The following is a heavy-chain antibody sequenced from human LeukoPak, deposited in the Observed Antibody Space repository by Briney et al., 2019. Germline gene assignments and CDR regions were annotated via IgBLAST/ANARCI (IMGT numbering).Heavy chain of an antibody. CDR2: IYYSGNT. V-gene: IGHV4-59*08. CDR1: GGSISSYY. Sequence: PSETLSLTCTVSGGSISSYYWSWIRQPPGKGLEWVGYIYYSGNTNYNPSLTSRVTISVDTSKNQFSLKLSSVTAADTAVYYCARRAGGYSSAYGAFDIWGQGTMVTVSS. D-gene: IGHD6-25*01. J-gene: IGHJ3*02. CDR3: ARRAGGYSSAYGAFDI.